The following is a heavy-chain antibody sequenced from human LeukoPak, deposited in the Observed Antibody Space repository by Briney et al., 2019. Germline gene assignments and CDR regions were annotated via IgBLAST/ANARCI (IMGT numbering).Heavy chain of an antibody. Sequence: ASVKVSCKASGGTFSSYAISWVRQAPGQGLEWMGRIIPIFGTANYAQKFQGRVTITTDESTSTAYMELSSLRSEDTAVYYCAYTAMFTTYYYYYMDVWGKGTTVTVSS. CDR1: GGTFSSYA. D-gene: IGHD5-18*01. J-gene: IGHJ6*03. V-gene: IGHV1-69*05. CDR3: AYTAMFTTYYYYYMDV. CDR2: IIPIFGTA.